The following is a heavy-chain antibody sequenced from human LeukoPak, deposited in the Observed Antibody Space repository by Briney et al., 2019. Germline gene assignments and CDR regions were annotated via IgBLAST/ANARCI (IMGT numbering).Heavy chain of an antibody. CDR3: ARDSADCSGGTCYSAEYFHH. CDR2: MNPNSGNT. D-gene: IGHD2-15*01. J-gene: IGHJ1*01. V-gene: IGHV1-8*01. CDR1: GYTFTSYD. Sequence: ASVKVSCKASGYTFTSYDINWVRQATGQGLEWMGWMNPNSGNTGYAQKFQGRVTMTRNTSISTAYMELSSLRSEDTAVYYCARDSADCSGGTCYSAEYFHHWGQGTLVTVSS.